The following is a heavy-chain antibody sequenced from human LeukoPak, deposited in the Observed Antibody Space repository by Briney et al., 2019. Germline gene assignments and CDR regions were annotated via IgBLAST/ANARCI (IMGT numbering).Heavy chain of an antibody. CDR1: GGSISSSSYS. CDR2: MYNSEST. V-gene: IGHV4-39*07. CDR3: ARVRYDFWSGYSQPIDY. J-gene: IGHJ4*02. Sequence: SETLSLTCTVSGGSISSSSYSWGWIRQPPGKGLEWIGSMYNSESTYYNPSLMSRVTMSVDTSKNQFSLKLNSVTAADTAVYYCARVRYDFWSGYSQPIDYWGQGILVTVSS. D-gene: IGHD3-3*01.